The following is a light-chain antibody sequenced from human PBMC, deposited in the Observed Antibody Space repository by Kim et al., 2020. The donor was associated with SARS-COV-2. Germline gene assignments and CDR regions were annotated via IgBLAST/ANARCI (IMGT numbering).Light chain of an antibody. V-gene: IGLV2-8*01. CDR3: SSYAGSDNWV. Sequence: GQSVTISCTGTSSNVGRYNYVSWYQQHPGKAPKLIIYEVTKRPSGVPDRFSGSKSGNTASLTVSGLQAEDESDYYCSSYAGSDNWVFGGGTQLTVL. CDR1: SSNVGRYNY. CDR2: EVT. J-gene: IGLJ3*02.